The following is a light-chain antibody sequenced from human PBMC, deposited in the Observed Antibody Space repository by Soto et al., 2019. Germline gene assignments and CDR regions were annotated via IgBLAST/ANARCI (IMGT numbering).Light chain of an antibody. V-gene: IGKV1-5*03. CDR2: KAS. CDR1: QTIRSW. J-gene: IGKJ1*01. Sequence: DIQMTQSPSTMSRSVGDRVTITCRASQTIRSWLAWYQQKPGKAPKLLIYKASTLKSGVPSRFSGSGSGTEFTLTISSLQPDDFATYYCQHYNSYSEAFGQGTKVELK. CDR3: QHYNSYSEA.